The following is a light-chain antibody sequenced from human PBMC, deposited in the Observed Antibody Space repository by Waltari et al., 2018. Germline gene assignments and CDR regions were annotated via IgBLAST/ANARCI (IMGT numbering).Light chain of an antibody. Sequence: QSALAQPRSMSGSPGQSVAISCTGTSSDVGGYNFVSWYQQHPDKAPKLSIYDVNKRPSGGPDRFSGSKSGNTASLTISGLQAEEEAHYYCWSYVGGNTYWVFGGGTKLTVL. CDR1: SSDVGGYNF. J-gene: IGLJ3*02. V-gene: IGLV2-11*01. CDR2: DVN. CDR3: WSYVGGNTYWV.